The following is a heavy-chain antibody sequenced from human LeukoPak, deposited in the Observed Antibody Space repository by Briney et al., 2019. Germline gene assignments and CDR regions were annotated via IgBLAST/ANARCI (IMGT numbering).Heavy chain of an antibody. J-gene: IGHJ4*02. CDR2: ISHDGSNK. Sequence: PGGSLRLSCAASGFTFSSYGMHWVRQAPGKGLEWVAVISHDGSNKYYADSVKGRFTISRDNSKNTLYLQMNSLRAEDTAVYYCAKDLGGSFPNWGQGTLVTVSS. V-gene: IGHV3-30*18. CDR1: GFTFSSYG. D-gene: IGHD1-26*01. CDR3: AKDLGGSFPN.